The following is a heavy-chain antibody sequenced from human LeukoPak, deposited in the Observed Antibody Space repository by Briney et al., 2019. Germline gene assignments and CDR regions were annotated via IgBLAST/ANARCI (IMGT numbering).Heavy chain of an antibody. CDR1: GGTFSSYA. CDR2: IIPIFGTA. J-gene: IGHJ6*02. V-gene: IGHV1-69*13. D-gene: IGHD4-23*01. Sequence: ASVKVSCKASGGTFSSYAISWVRQAPGQGLEWMGGIIPIFGTANYAQKFQGRVTITADESTSTAYMELSSLRSEDTAVYYCGRGWGGGGNLGGMDVWGQGTTVTVSS. CDR3: GRGWGGGGNLGGMDV.